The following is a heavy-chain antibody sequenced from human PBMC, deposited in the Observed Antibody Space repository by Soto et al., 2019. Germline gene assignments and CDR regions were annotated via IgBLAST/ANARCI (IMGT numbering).Heavy chain of an antibody. D-gene: IGHD2-8*01. Sequence: GSLRLSCAASGFTFSSYAMHWVRQAPGKGLEWVAVISYDGSNKYYADSVKGRFTISRDNSKNTLYLQMNSLRAEDTAVYYCARSDIVLMVYAQQKNYYFDYWGQGTLVTVSS. CDR2: ISYDGSNK. J-gene: IGHJ4*02. V-gene: IGHV3-30-3*01. CDR1: GFTFSSYA. CDR3: ARSDIVLMVYAQQKNYYFDY.